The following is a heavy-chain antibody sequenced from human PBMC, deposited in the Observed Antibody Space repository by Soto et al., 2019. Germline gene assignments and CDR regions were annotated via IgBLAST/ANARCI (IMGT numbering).Heavy chain of an antibody. D-gene: IGHD5-18*01. CDR1: GSTFTTYY. J-gene: IGHJ4*02. V-gene: IGHV1-46*01. Sequence: ASVKVSCKASGSTFTTYYIHWVRQAPGQGLEWMGIINPSGGSTSYAQKFQGRVTMTRDTSTSTVYMELSSLRSEDTAVYYCARRDGGYSYGVDYWGQGTLVTVSS. CDR2: INPSGGST. CDR3: ARRDGGYSYGVDY.